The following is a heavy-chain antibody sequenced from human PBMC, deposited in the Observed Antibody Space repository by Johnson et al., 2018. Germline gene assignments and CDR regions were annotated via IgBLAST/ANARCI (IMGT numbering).Heavy chain of an antibody. CDR1: GFTFSSYW. CDR3: ARDLSSYYYGMDV. CDR2: INSDGSST. Sequence: VQLQESGGGLVQPGGSLRLSCAASGFTFSSYWMHWVRQAPGKGLVWVSRINSDGSSTSYADSVKGRFTISRDNAKNTLYLQMNSLRAADTAVDYCARDLSSYYYGMDVWGQGTTVTVSS. V-gene: IGHV3-74*01. J-gene: IGHJ6*02.